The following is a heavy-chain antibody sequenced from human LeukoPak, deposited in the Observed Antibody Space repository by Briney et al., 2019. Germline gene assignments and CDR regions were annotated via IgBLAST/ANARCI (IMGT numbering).Heavy chain of an antibody. J-gene: IGHJ6*03. CDR2: INPSGGST. D-gene: IGHD3-22*01. CDR1: GYTFTSYY. CDR3: ARAYDSSGSPWGYYYYYMDV. Sequence: ASVKVSCKASGYTFTSYYMHWVRQAPGQGLEWMGIINPSGGSTSYAQKFQGRVTMTTDTSTSTAYMELRSLRSDDTAVYYCARAYDSSGSPWGYYYYYMDVWGKGTTVTVSS. V-gene: IGHV1-46*01.